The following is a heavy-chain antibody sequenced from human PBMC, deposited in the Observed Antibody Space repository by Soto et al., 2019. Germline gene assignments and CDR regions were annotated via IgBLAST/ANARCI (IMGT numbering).Heavy chain of an antibody. J-gene: IGHJ4*02. CDR2: ISGRGVGT. D-gene: IGHD2-15*01. CDR1: GFTFGSYA. CDR3: ARRSGHDGSSGAFDA. V-gene: IGHV3-23*01. Sequence: EAQLLESGGDVVQPGGSLRLSCAASGFTFGSYAMSWVRQAPGKGLEWVSGISGRGVGTYYVDSVNGRFTISRDNSKNTVYLQLDSLRADDTDVYFWARRSGHDGSSGAFDAGGQGTLVTVSS.